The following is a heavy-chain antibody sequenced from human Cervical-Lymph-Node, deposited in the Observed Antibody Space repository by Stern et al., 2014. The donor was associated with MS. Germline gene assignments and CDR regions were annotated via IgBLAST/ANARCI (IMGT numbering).Heavy chain of an antibody. Sequence: QVQLQESGPGLVKPSETLSLTCTVSGGSINYYYWSWIRQPPGKGLEWIGYIYYTGSTNYNPSLRSRVTMSVDTSKNQFSLELSSVAAADTAVYYCARSRKIVVGNTGSWFDPWGQGTLVTVSS. D-gene: IGHD2-21*01. CDR3: ARSRKIVVGNTGSWFDP. J-gene: IGHJ5*02. CDR2: IYYTGST. V-gene: IGHV4-59*01. CDR1: GGSINYYY.